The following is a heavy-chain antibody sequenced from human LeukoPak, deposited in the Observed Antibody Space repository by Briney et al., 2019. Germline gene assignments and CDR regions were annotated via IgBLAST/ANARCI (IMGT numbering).Heavy chain of an antibody. CDR3: ARAGVDNWFDP. CDR2: IYSGGST. V-gene: IGHV3-NL1*01. J-gene: IGHJ5*02. Sequence: PGGSLRLPCAASGFTFSSYVMHWVRQAPGKGLEWVSVIYSGGSTYYADSVKGRFNISRDNAKNTLYLQMNSLRAEDTAVYYCARAGVDNWFDPWGQGTLVTVSS. CDR1: GFTFSSYV.